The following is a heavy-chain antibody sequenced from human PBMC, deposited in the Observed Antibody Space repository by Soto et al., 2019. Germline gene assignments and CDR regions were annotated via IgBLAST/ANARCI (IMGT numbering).Heavy chain of an antibody. V-gene: IGHV3-53*04. CDR1: GFTVSSNY. Sequence: GGSLRLSCAASGFTVSSNYMSWVRQAPGKGLEWVLVIYSGGSTYYSDSVKGRFTISTHNSKNTLYLQMTSLRAEDTAVYYCASGIAAAGVFDPWGQGTLVTVSS. J-gene: IGHJ5*02. D-gene: IGHD6-13*01. CDR3: ASGIAAAGVFDP. CDR2: IYSGGST.